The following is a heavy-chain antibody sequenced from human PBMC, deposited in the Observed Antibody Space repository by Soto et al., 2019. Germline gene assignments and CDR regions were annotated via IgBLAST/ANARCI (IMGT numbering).Heavy chain of an antibody. CDR2: IDPSDSYT. V-gene: IGHV5-10-1*01. CDR1: GYSFTSQW. D-gene: IGHD4-17*01. CDR3: ARPVYGDYPARGDDAFDI. Sequence: EFLKIAFRGAGYSFTSQWISWVRQVPGKGMEWMGRIDPSDSYTNYSPSFQGHVTISADKSISTAYLQWSSLKASDTAMYYCARPVYGDYPARGDDAFDIWGQGTMVTVSS. J-gene: IGHJ3*02.